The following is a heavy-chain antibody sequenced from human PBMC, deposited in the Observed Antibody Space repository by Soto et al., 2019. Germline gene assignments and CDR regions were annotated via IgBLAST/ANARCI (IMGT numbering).Heavy chain of an antibody. Sequence: QVQLVESGGGVVQPGRSLRLSCAASGFTFSSYGMHWVRQAPGKGLEWVAVISYDGSNKYYADSVKGRFTISRDNSKNTLYLQMNSLRAEDTAVYYCAKDVSRFLEWSGDAFDIWGQGTMVTVSS. CDR3: AKDVSRFLEWSGDAFDI. J-gene: IGHJ3*02. CDR1: GFTFSSYG. D-gene: IGHD3-3*01. CDR2: ISYDGSNK. V-gene: IGHV3-30*18.